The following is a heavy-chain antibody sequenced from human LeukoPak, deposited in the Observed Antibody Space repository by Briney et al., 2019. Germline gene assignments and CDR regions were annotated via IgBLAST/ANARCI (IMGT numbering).Heavy chain of an antibody. Sequence: SETLSLTCAVYGGSFSGYYWSWIRHPPGKGLEWIGEINHSGSTNYNPSLKSRVTISVDTSKNQFSLKLSSVTAADTAVYYCARGGMSGWFLQEKAYNWFDPWGQGTLVTVSS. CDR2: INHSGST. V-gene: IGHV4-34*01. CDR3: ARGGMSGWFLQEKAYNWFDP. CDR1: GGSFSGYY. D-gene: IGHD6-19*01. J-gene: IGHJ5*02.